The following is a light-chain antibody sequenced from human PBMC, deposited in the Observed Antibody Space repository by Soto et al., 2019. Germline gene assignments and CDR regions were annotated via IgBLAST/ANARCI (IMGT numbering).Light chain of an antibody. J-gene: IGKJ4*01. Sequence: ENVLTQSPGTLSLSPGERATLSCRASQSVRNSYLAWYQQKPGQTPRLLIYHSSNRATAVPDRFSGSGAGTDFTLTISSLEPEDCAVYYCQQYGDSPLTFGGGTKVEIK. CDR3: QQYGDSPLT. CDR2: HSS. V-gene: IGKV3-20*01. CDR1: QSVRNSY.